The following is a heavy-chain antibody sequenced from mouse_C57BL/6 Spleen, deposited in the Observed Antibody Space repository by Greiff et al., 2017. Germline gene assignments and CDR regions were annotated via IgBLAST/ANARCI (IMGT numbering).Heavy chain of an antibody. J-gene: IGHJ2*01. D-gene: IGHD2-4*01. CDR3: ARRDDYDGDY. V-gene: IGHV1-59*01. CDR2: IDPSDSYT. CDR1: GYTFTSYW. Sequence: QVHVKQPGAELVRPGTSVKLSCKASGYTFTSYWMHWVKQRPGQGLEWIGVIDPSDSYTNYNQKFKGKATLTVDTSSSTAYMQLSRLTSEDSAVYYCARRDDYDGDYWGQGTTLTVSS.